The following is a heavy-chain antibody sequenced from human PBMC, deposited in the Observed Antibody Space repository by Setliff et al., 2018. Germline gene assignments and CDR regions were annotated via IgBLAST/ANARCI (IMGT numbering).Heavy chain of an antibody. CDR3: SRLVRYCTTTSCQGASGAEF. V-gene: IGHV1-18*01. J-gene: IGHJ4*02. CDR2: ISAYSGNT. CDR1: GYTFSNYG. D-gene: IGHD2-2*01. Sequence: ASVKVSCKASGYTFSNYGITWVRQAPGQGLEWMGWISAYSGNTKYAQKLQGRVAMTTDTSTTTAYLELRSLTSDDTAVYYCSRLVRYCTTTSCQGASGAEFWGQGTLVTVS.